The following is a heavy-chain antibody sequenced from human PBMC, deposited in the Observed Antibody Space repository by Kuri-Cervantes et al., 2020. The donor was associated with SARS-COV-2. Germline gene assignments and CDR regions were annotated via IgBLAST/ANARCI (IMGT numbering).Heavy chain of an antibody. Sequence: ASVKVSCKASGYTFTSYGISWVRQAPGQGLEWMGWISAYNGNTNYAQKLQGRVTMTTDTSTSTAYMELRSLRSDDTAVYYCARDGGCSSTSCYLESRITGGGDAFDIWGQGTMVTVSS. CDR2: ISAYNGNT. V-gene: IGHV1-18*01. CDR3: ARDGGCSSTSCYLESRITGGGDAFDI. D-gene: IGHD2-2*01. CDR1: GYTFTSYG. J-gene: IGHJ3*02.